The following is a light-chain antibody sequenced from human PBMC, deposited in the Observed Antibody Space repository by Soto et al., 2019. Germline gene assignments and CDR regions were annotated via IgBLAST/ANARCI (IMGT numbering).Light chain of an antibody. V-gene: IGKV4-1*01. J-gene: IGKJ4*01. CDR3: QQYYGIPLT. CDR2: WAS. CDR1: RSLLHNSNDKNY. Sequence: DIVMTQSPDSLAVSLGERATINCKSSRSLLHNSNDKNYLAWYQQKPGQPPKLLFYWASTRQSGVPERFSGSGSERDFTLTVTSLRAEDVAVYSCQQYYGIPLTFGGGTQVEIK.